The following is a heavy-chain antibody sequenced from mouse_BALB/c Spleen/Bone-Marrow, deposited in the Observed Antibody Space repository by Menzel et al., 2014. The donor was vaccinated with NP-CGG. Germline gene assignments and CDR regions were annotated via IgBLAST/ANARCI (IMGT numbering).Heavy chain of an antibody. V-gene: IGHV1-69*02. J-gene: IGHJ2*01. CDR3: TRTYDYDEGDFDY. CDR2: IYPSDSYT. CDR1: GYTFTSYW. Sequence: VQLQQSGAELVRPGASVKLSCKASGYTFTSYWINWVKQRPGQGPEWIGNIYPSDSYTNYNQKFKDKATLTVDKSSSTAYMQLSSPTSEDSAVYYCTRTYDYDEGDFDYWGQGTTLTVSS. D-gene: IGHD2-4*01.